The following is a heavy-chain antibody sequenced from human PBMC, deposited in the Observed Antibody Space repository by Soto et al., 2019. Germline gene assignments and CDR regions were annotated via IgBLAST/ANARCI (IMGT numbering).Heavy chain of an antibody. CDR3: ARDGLAYYYDSSGYYIDY. CDR2: ISSSSSTI. V-gene: IGHV3-48*01. CDR1: GFTFSSYS. Sequence: HPGGSLRLSCAASGFTFSSYSMNWVRQAPGKGLEWVSYISSSSSTIYYADSVKGRFTISRDNAKNSLYLQMNSLRAEDTAVYYCARDGLAYYYDSSGYYIDYWGQGTLVTVSS. J-gene: IGHJ4*02. D-gene: IGHD3-22*01.